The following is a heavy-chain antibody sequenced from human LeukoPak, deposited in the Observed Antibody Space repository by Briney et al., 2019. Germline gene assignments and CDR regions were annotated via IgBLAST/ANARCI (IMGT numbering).Heavy chain of an antibody. Sequence: GGSLRLSCAASGFTFINYGMHWVRQAPGKGLEWVAFIRYDGSNKYYADSVKGRFAISRDNSKNSLYLQMNSLRAEDTAVYYCARDGGVTDAFDIWGQGTMVTVSS. D-gene: IGHD3-16*01. V-gene: IGHV3-30*02. CDR2: IRYDGSNK. CDR1: GFTFINYG. CDR3: ARDGGVTDAFDI. J-gene: IGHJ3*02.